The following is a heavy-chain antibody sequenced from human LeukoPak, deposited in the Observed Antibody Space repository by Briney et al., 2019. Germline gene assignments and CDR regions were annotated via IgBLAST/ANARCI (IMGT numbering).Heavy chain of an antibody. V-gene: IGHV4-4*07. CDR3: ARQYSSGWYWFDP. CDR1: GGSISSYY. CDR2: IYTSGRT. Sequence: SETLSLTCTVSGGSISSYYWSWIRQPAGKGLEWIGRIYTSGRTYYKPSLKSRVTISVDTSKNQFSLNLSSVTAADTAVYYCARQYSSGWYWFDPWGQGTQVTVSS. D-gene: IGHD6-13*01. J-gene: IGHJ5*02.